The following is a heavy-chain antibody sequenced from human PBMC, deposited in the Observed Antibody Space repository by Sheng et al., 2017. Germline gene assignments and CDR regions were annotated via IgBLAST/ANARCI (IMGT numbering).Heavy chain of an antibody. CDR1: GVSISSGGFY. CDR2: LYSGGNT. Sequence: QVQLQESGPGLVKPSQTLSLTCTVSGVSISSGGFYWSWIRQPTGKGLEWIGRLYSGGNTNYNPSLNSRVTISVDKTRNQFSLKLTSVTAADTAVYFCARDSGYDPYYYYGMHFLGPGTTVVVSS. V-gene: IGHV4-61*02. D-gene: IGHD5-12*01. J-gene: IGHJ6*01. CDR3: ARDSGYDPYYYYGMHF.